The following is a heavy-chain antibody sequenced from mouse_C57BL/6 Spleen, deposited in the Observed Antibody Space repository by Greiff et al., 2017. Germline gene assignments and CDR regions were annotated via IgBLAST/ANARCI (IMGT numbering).Heavy chain of an antibody. CDR1: GYAFSSSW. J-gene: IGHJ2*01. CDR3: AREYYGSSSYFDY. CDR2: IYPGDGDT. Sequence: VMLVESGPELVKPGASVKISCKASGYAFSSSWMNWVKQRPGKGLEWIGRIYPGDGDTNYNGKFKGKATLTADKSSSTAYMQLSSLTSEDSAVYFCAREYYGSSSYFDYWGQGTTLTVSS. V-gene: IGHV1-82*01. D-gene: IGHD1-1*01.